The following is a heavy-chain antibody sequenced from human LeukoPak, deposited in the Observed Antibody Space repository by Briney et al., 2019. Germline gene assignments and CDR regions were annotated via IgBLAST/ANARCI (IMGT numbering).Heavy chain of an antibody. CDR2: ISGNGGSR. CDR3: ARGTRIAAAPKGAFDI. V-gene: IGHV3-64*01. J-gene: IGHJ3*02. CDR1: GFTFSTYT. D-gene: IGHD6-13*01. Sequence: GGSLRLSCAASGFTFSTYTMHWVRQAPGKGLEYVSSISGNGGSREYANSVKGRFTISRDNSRNTVSLQMNTLRAEDTAVYYCARGTRIAAAPKGAFDIWGQGTMVTVSS.